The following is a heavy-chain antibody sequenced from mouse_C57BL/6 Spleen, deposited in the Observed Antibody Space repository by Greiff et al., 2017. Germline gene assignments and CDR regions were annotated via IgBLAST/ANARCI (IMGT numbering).Heavy chain of an antibody. D-gene: IGHD2-3*01. CDR1: GYTFTSYW. Sequence: QVQLQQPGAELVRPGSSVKLSCKASGYTFTSYWMHWVKQRPIQGLEWLGNIDPSDSETHSNQKFKDKATLTVDKSSSTAYMQRSSLSSEYSAFYFCARVCYDGYYSYFDYWGQGTTLTVSS. CDR2: IDPSDSET. V-gene: IGHV1-52*01. CDR3: ARVCYDGYYSYFDY. J-gene: IGHJ2*01.